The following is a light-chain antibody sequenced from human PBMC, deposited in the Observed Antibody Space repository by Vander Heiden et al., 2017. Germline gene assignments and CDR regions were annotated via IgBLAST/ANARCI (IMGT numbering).Light chain of an antibody. CDR1: QSGTYSHSINSY. Sequence: DIVMTQFPDSPAVSVGERATIDCKASQSGTYSHSINSYLAWYQQKPGQAPRLLIYGASTRDTGVPDRFSGSGSGTDFTLTISSLQAEDVAVYYCQQDNSTPLTFGQGTKLEIK. V-gene: IGKV4-1*01. CDR2: GAS. J-gene: IGKJ2*01. CDR3: QQDNSTPLT.